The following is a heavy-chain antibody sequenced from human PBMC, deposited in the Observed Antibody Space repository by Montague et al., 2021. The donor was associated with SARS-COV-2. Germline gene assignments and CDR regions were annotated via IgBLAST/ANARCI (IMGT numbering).Heavy chain of an antibody. CDR1: GGSISNYY. D-gene: IGHD3-22*01. V-gene: IGHV4-59*01. CDR2: IYYSGST. CDR3: ARGGGYYNYGLDV. J-gene: IGHJ6*02. Sequence: SETLSLTCTVSGGSISNYYWSWIRQHPGGGLEGMGDIYYSGSTDXXTSLKSRVTISLEKSKNQFSLKVTSVTAADTAVYYCARGGGYYNYGLDVWGPGNTVTVSS.